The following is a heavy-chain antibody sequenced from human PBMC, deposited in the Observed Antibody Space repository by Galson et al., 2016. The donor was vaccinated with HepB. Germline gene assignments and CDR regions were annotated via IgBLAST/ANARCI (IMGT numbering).Heavy chain of an antibody. CDR1: GFTFSNYA. CDR3: AREDSSGYYYFDY. V-gene: IGHV3-30*04. Sequence: SLRLSCAASGFTFSNYAMHWVRQAPGKGLEWVALISYDGSNKYYADPVKGRFTISRDNSKNTLYLQMNSLRAEDTAVYYCAREDSSGYYYFDYWGQGTLVTVSS. J-gene: IGHJ4*02. CDR2: ISYDGSNK. D-gene: IGHD3-22*01.